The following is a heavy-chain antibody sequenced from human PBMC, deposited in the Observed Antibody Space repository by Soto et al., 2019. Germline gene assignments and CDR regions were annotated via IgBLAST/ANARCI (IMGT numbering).Heavy chain of an antibody. Sequence: QVQLVQSGAEVKKPGSSVKVSCKASGGTFSSYAISWVRQAPGQRLEWMGGIIPIFVTANYAQKFQGRVTITAEESTRTAYMELSSLRSEDRAVYYCARGRGGDGKSFYFDYWGQGTLVTVSS. CDR2: IIPIFVTA. CDR3: ARGRGGDGKSFYFDY. J-gene: IGHJ4*02. CDR1: GGTFSSYA. V-gene: IGHV1-69*01. D-gene: IGHD2-21*01.